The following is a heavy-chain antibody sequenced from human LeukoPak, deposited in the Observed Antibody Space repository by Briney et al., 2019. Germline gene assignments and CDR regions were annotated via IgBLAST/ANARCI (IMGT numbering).Heavy chain of an antibody. CDR3: ARGGYSGTYFFDY. CDR2: ISSSSIYK. J-gene: IGHJ4*02. D-gene: IGHD1-26*01. CDR1: GFTFNSCS. V-gene: IGHV3-21*01. Sequence: GGSLRLSCAASGFTFNSCSMNWVRQAPGKGLEWVSSISSSSIYKYYADSVKGRFTISRDNSKSTLYLQMNSLTAEDTAVYYCARGGYSGTYFFDYWGQGTPVTVSS.